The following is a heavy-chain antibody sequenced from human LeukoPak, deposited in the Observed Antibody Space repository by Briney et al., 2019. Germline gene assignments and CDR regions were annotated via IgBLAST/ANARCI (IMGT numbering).Heavy chain of an antibody. CDR2: ISYDGSNK. J-gene: IGHJ6*02. Sequence: GGSLRLSRAASGFTFSSYAMHWVRQAPGKGLEWVAVISYDGSNKYYADSVKGRFTISRDNSKNTLYLQMNSLRAEDTAVYYCARVVVVCSSTSCRNGGMDVWGQGTTVTVSS. CDR1: GFTFSSYA. V-gene: IGHV3-30-3*01. CDR3: ARVVVVCSSTSCRNGGMDV. D-gene: IGHD2-2*01.